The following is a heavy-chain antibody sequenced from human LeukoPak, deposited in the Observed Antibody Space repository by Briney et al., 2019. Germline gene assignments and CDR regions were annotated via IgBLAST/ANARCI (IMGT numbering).Heavy chain of an antibody. D-gene: IGHD3-22*01. CDR2: IYHSGST. V-gene: IGHV4-30-2*01. Sequence: PSETLSLTCAVSGGSISSGGYSWSWIRQPPGKGLEWIGYIYHSGSTYYNPSLKSRVTISVDRSKNQFSLKLSSVTAADTAVYYCARGYDSSGYYLLSPYLDYWGQGTLVTVSS. CDR3: ARGYDSSGYYLLSPYLDY. J-gene: IGHJ4*02. CDR1: GGSISSGGYS.